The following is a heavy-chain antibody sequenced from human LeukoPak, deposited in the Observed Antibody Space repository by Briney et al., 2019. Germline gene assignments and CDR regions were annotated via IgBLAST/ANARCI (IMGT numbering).Heavy chain of an antibody. CDR2: VFYTGKT. J-gene: IGHJ4*02. CDR3: ARVFDS. V-gene: IGHV4-39*07. CDR1: GGSVSTSDYY. Sequence: MPSETLSLTCTVSGGSVSTSDYYWGWIRQSPVKGLEWIGDVFYTGKTNYNPSLRGRATISIDTSKNQFSLKSTYVTATDSAVYYCARVFDSWGQGTLVTVSS.